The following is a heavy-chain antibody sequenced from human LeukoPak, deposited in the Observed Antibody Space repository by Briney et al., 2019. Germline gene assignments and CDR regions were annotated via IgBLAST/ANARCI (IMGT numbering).Heavy chain of an antibody. CDR3: ARVRYSDSSVLTRKRSYYFDY. CDR2: IFHNGNA. J-gene: IGHJ4*02. V-gene: IGHV4-39*07. D-gene: IGHD3-22*01. CDR1: GGSISTSNYY. Sequence: SETLSLTCSVSGGSISTSNYYWVWIRQSPEKGLEWIGSIFHNGNAFYSPSLQSRVTMSVDTSKNQFSLKLSSVTAADTAVYYCARVRYSDSSVLTRKRSYYFDYWGQGTLVTVSS.